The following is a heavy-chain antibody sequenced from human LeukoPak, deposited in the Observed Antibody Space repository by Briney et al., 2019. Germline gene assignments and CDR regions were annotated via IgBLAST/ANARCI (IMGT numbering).Heavy chain of an antibody. J-gene: IGHJ5*02. CDR1: GFTFSAYN. V-gene: IGHV3-48*01. Sequence: GGSLRLSCAASGFTFSAYNMIWVRQAPGKGLEWLSYISGSSSAIYYADSVQGRFTISRDNAKNSLSLQMSSLRVEDTAVYYCVTDRTLGVRDGFILAWGQGTLVTVSS. CDR2: ISGSSSAI. D-gene: IGHD5-24*01. CDR3: VTDRTLGVRDGFILA.